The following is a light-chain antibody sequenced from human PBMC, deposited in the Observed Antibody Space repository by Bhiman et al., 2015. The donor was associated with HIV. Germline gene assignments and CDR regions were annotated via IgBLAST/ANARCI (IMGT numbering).Light chain of an antibody. CDR3: SSYTRSTTLRV. Sequence: SALTQPASVSGSPGQSITISCTGTGSDVGGYNHVSWYQQHPGKAPKLMIYDVSNRPSGVSNRFSGSKSGNTASLTISGLQAEDEADYYCSSYTRSTTLRVFGGGTKLTVL. CDR2: DVS. V-gene: IGLV2-14*03. CDR1: GSDVGGYNH. J-gene: IGLJ2*01.